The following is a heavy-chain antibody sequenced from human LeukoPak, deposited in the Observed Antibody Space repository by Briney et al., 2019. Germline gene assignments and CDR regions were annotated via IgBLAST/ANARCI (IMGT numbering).Heavy chain of an antibody. J-gene: IGHJ5*02. CDR3: AKASVAIPQYCNS. CDR2: ISGTGSST. D-gene: IGHD2-2*02. V-gene: IGHV3-23*01. CDR1: GFTFGDYA. Sequence: PGGSLRLSCTASGFTFGDYAMSWIRQAPGKGLEWVSTISGTGSSTYYADSAKGRFTISRDNSKDTLFLQLNSLTAADTAMYFCAKASVAIPQYCNSWGQGTLVTVSS.